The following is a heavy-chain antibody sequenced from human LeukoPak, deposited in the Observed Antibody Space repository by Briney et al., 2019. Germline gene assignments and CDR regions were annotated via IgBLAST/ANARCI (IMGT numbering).Heavy chain of an antibody. Sequence: GRSLRLSCAASGFTFDDYAMHWVRQAPGKGLEWVSGISWNSGSIGYADSVKGRFTISRDNAKNSLYLQMNSLRAEDTAVYYCARGRCSSTSCTDYYYGMDVWGQGTTVTVSS. CDR2: ISWNSGSI. V-gene: IGHV3-9*01. J-gene: IGHJ6*02. CDR1: GFTFDDYA. CDR3: ARGRCSSTSCTDYYYGMDV. D-gene: IGHD2-2*01.